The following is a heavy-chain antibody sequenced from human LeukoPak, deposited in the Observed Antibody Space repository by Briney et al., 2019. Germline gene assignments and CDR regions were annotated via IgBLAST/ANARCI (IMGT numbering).Heavy chain of an antibody. Sequence: SETLSLTCAVYGGSFSGYYWSWIRQPPGKGLEWIGEINHSGSTNYNPSLKSRVTISVDTSKNQFSLKPSSVTAADTAVYYCARIGRGAAAGMSYYYMDVWGKGTTVTVSS. V-gene: IGHV4-34*01. D-gene: IGHD6-13*01. CDR2: INHSGST. CDR1: GGSFSGYY. J-gene: IGHJ6*03. CDR3: ARIGRGAAAGMSYYYMDV.